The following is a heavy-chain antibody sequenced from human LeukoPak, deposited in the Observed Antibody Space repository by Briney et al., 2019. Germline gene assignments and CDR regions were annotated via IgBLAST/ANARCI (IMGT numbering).Heavy chain of an antibody. CDR1: GFSFNSFG. CDR2: ISGSLSTRRTI. D-gene: IGHD6-19*01. CDR3: ARDRSGRSGWNDRGRYYYYMDV. V-gene: IGHV3-48*01. Sequence: GGSLRPSCETSGFSFNSFGMSWVRQSPEKGLEWITNISGSLSTRRTIYYADSVKGRFNISRDSSLHLQMNSLRPEDTAVYYCARDRSGRSGWNDRGRYYYYMDVWGKGTTVTISS. J-gene: IGHJ6*03.